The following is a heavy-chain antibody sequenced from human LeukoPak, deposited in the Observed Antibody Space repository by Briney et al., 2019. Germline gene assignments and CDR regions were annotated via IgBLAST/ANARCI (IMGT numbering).Heavy chain of an antibody. CDR3: ARGYYNILTGYYVDY. CDR1: GGSFSGYY. CDR2: INHSGST. D-gene: IGHD3-9*01. V-gene: IGHV4-34*01. J-gene: IGHJ4*02. Sequence: SETLSLTCAVYGGSFSGYYWSWIRQPPGKGLEWIGEINHSGSTNYNPSLKSRVTISVDTSKNQFSLKLSSVTAADTAVYYCARGYYNILTGYYVDYWGQGTLVTVS.